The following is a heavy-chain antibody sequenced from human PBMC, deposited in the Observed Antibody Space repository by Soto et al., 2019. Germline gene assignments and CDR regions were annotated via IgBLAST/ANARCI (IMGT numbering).Heavy chain of an antibody. D-gene: IGHD1-26*01. CDR3: ARDLGGSYYAPVDY. CDR1: GYTFTSYG. J-gene: IGHJ4*02. V-gene: IGHV1-18*01. CDR2: ISAYNGNT. Sequence: GASVKVSCKASGYTFTSYGISWVRQAPGQGLEWMGWISAYNGNTKYAQKLQGRVTTTTDTSTSTAYMELRSLRSDDTAVYYCARDLGGSYYAPVDYWGQGTLVTVS.